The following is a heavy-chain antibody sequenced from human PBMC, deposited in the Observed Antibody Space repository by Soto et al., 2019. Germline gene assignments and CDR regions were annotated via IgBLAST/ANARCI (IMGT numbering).Heavy chain of an antibody. CDR2: IYYSGST. Sequence: SETLSLTCTVSGGSISSYYWSWIRQPPGKGLEWIGYIYYSGSTNYNPSLKSRVTISVDTSKNQFSLKLSSVTAADTAVYYCASDYGSGSYGGFDYWGQGTLVTVSS. CDR1: GGSISSYY. J-gene: IGHJ4*02. D-gene: IGHD3-10*01. V-gene: IGHV4-59*01. CDR3: ASDYGSGSYGGFDY.